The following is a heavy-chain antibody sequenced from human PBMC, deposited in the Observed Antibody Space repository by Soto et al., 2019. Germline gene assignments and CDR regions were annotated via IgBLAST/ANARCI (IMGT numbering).Heavy chain of an antibody. CDR2: IYNGGRP. J-gene: IGHJ6*02. V-gene: IGHV3-53*02. CDR1: GFTVRTNF. CDR3: AREGGSAYNFGYGMDV. Sequence: EMQLVETGGDLIQPGGSLRLSCAASGFTVRTNFMNWVRQAPGKGLEWVSIIYNGGRPDYADSVKGRFTVSRDNSKNTLYLQMNSLRVEDTGVYYCAREGGSAYNFGYGMDVWGQGTTVTVSS. D-gene: IGHD3-16*01.